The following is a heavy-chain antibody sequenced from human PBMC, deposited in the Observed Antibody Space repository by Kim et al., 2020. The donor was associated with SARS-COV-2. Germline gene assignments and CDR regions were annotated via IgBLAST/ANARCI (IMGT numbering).Heavy chain of an antibody. Sequence: SETLSLTCTVSGGSISSYYWSWIRQPPGKGLDWFGYFYYSGGTNKTPPLKSRVTISVDTSKNQFSLKLSSVTAADTAVYYCARGGITMVRGAYYFDYWGQGTLVTVSS. V-gene: IGHV4-59*13. CDR1: GGSISSYY. D-gene: IGHD3-10*01. CDR3: ARGGITMVRGAYYFDY. J-gene: IGHJ4*02. CDR2: FYYSGGT.